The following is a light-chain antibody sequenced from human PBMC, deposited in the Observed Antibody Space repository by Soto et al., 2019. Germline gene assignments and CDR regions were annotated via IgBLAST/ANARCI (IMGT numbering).Light chain of an antibody. CDR2: DAS. CDR1: QSVSSY. Sequence: EIVLTQSPATLSLSPGERATLSCRASQSVSSYLAWHQQKPGQAPRLLIYDASNRATGIPARFSGSGSGTDFTLTISRLEPEDFAVCYCQQYGSSLFTFGPGTKVDI. V-gene: IGKV3-20*01. J-gene: IGKJ3*01. CDR3: QQYGSSLFT.